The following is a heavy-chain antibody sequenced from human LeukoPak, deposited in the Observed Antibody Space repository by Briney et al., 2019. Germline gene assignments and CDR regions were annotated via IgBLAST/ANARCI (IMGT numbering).Heavy chain of an antibody. CDR3: ARGYGDYVDWFDP. CDR2: ISSSSSTI. D-gene: IGHD4-17*01. CDR1: GFTFSSYS. V-gene: IGHV3-48*01. Sequence: GGSLRLSCAASGFTFSSYSMNWVREAPGKGLEWVSYISSSSSTIYYADSVKGRFTISRDNAKNSLYLQMNSLRAEDTAVYYCARGYGDYVDWFDPWGQGTLVTVSS. J-gene: IGHJ5*02.